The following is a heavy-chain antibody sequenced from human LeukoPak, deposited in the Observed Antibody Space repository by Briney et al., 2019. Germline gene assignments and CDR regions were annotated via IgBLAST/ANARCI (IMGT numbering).Heavy chain of an antibody. V-gene: IGHV3-11*06. CDR1: GFTFSDYY. CDR2: ISSSSSYI. J-gene: IGHJ4*02. Sequence: PGGSLRLSCAASGFTFSDYYMSWIRQAPGKGLEWVSYISSSSSYIYYADSVKGRFTISRDNAKNSLYLQMNSLRAEDTAVFYCARTLLGEYPDYWGQGTLVTVSS. CDR3: ARTLLGEYPDY. D-gene: IGHD3-10*01.